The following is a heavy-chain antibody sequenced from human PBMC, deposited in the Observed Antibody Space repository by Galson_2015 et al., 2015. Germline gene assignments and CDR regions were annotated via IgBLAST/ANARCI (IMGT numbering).Heavy chain of an antibody. J-gene: IGHJ3*02. CDR3: ALFGGGAFDI. D-gene: IGHD3-16*01. Sequence: RGLGVGWIRQPPGEALECLALVYWNDDKRYSPSLKSRLTITKDTSRNQVVLTMTNMDPVDTAAYYCALFGGGAFDIWGQGPMVTVSS. CDR2: VYWNDDK. V-gene: IGHV2-5*01. CDR1: RGLG.